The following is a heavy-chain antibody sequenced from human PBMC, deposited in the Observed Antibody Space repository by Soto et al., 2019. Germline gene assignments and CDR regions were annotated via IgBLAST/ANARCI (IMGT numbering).Heavy chain of an antibody. J-gene: IGHJ6*02. D-gene: IGHD3-22*01. CDR2: ISYDGSDK. CDR3: VRSAYDSYSAIDV. Sequence: ESGGGVVHPGRSLRLSCAASGFTYTDFALHWVRQAPGKGLEWVAFISYDGSDKYYADSVKGRFPISRDNSKNTLYLQMNSLRPEDTAVYFCVRSAYDSYSAIDVWGQGTRVTVSS. CDR1: GFTYTDFA. V-gene: IGHV3-30-3*01.